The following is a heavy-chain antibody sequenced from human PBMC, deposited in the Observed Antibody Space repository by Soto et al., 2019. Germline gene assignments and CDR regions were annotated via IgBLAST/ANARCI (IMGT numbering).Heavy chain of an antibody. V-gene: IGHV2-5*02. J-gene: IGHJ5*02. Sequence: QITLKESGPTLVKPTQTLTLTCTFSGFSLSTSGVGVGWIRQPPGKALEWLALIYWDDDKRYSPSLKSRLTITKDTSKNQVVLTMTNMDPVETATYYCAHRRRSYSGGDCYINWFAPWGQGTLVTVSS. CDR3: AHRRRSYSGGDCYINWFAP. CDR2: IYWDDDK. D-gene: IGHD2-21*02. CDR1: GFSLSTSGVG.